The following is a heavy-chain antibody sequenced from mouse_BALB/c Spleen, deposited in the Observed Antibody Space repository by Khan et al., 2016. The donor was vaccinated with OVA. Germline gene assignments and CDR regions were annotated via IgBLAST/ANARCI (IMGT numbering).Heavy chain of an antibody. CDR3: ARSGYGDGRGALFAY. V-gene: IGHV2-2*02. CDR2: IWSAGST. Sequence: QVQLKESGPGLVQPSQSLSITCTVSGFSLTNYSVHWVRQSPGKGLEWLGVIWSAGSTDYNAAFISRLTIRKDNSRSQVFFKMNSLQPNDTAIYXGARSGYGDGRGALFAYWGQGTLVTVSA. D-gene: IGHD2-13*01. J-gene: IGHJ3*01. CDR1: GFSLTNYS.